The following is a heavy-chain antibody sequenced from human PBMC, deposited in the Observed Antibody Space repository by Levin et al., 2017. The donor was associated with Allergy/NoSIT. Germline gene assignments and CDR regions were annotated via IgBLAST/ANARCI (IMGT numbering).Heavy chain of an antibody. D-gene: IGHD3-22*01. CDR2: ISTSGGTT. CDR3: ARYYSDTSGYLSDY. CDR1: GFAFSNYA. Sequence: HGESLKISCAASGFAFSNYAMSWVRQAPGKGLEWVSAISTSGGTTEYADSVKGRFTISRDNSKNTLFLQMNSLSAEDTAVYYCARYYSDTSGYLSDYWGQGTLVTVSS. J-gene: IGHJ4*02. V-gene: IGHV3-23*01.